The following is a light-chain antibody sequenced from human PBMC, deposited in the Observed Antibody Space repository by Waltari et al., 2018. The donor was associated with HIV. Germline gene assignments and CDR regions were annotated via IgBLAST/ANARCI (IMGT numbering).Light chain of an antibody. CDR3: QHYNNWPPWT. CDR1: QSISSN. CDR2: GAN. V-gene: IGKV3-15*01. Sequence: EIVMTQSPATLSVSPGESATLSCRASQSISSNLAWYQQKPGQAPRLLIYGANTRATGVPARFSGSGSGTEFTLTISSLQSEDFAIYYCQHYNNWPPWTFGQGTKVEIK. J-gene: IGKJ1*01.